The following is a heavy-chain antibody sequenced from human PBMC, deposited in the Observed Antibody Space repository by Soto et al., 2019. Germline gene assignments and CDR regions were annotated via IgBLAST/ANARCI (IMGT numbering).Heavy chain of an antibody. CDR2: IKSKTDGGTT. D-gene: IGHD3-10*01. V-gene: IGHV3-15*07. CDR3: TTGVGSTGGLDY. Sequence: GGSLRLSCAASGFTFSNAWMNWVRQAPGKGLEWVGRIKSKTDGGTTDYASPVKGRFTISRDDSKNTLYLQMNSLKTEDTAVYYCTTGVGSTGGLDYWGQGTLVTVSS. CDR1: GFTFSNAW. J-gene: IGHJ4*02.